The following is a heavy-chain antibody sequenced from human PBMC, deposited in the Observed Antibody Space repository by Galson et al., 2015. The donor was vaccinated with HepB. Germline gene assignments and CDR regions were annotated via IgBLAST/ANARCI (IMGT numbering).Heavy chain of an antibody. Sequence: SLRLSCAASGFTFNFFAMHWVRQAPGKGLEWVAGIWSEGSAKYYGDSVKGRFTISGDYSKNTLFLQMNSLRAEDTAVYHCVREKSGDDFDYWGLGTLVTVSS. CDR2: IWSEGSAK. V-gene: IGHV3-33*01. J-gene: IGHJ4*02. CDR1: GFTFNFFA. D-gene: IGHD2-21*01. CDR3: VREKSGDDFDY.